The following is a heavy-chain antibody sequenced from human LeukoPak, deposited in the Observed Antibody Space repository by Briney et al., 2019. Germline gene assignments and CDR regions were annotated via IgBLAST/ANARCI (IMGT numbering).Heavy chain of an antibody. D-gene: IGHD5-18*01. CDR1: GGSISSYY. CDR3: ASMGYSYGYFDY. V-gene: IGHV4-59*01. Sequence: PSETLSLTCTVSGGSISSYYWNWIRQPPGKGLEWIGYIYYSGSTNYNPSLESRVTISVDTSKNQFSLKLSSVTAADTAVYYCASMGYSYGYFDYWGQGTLVTVSS. J-gene: IGHJ4*02. CDR2: IYYSGST.